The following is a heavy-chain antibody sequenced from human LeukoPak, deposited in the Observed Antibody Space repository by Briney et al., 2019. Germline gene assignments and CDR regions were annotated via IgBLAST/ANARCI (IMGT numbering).Heavy chain of an antibody. CDR3: ARETYYYGSGSYVDY. J-gene: IGHJ4*02. CDR2: ISSRSSYI. V-gene: IGHV3-21*01. CDR1: GFTFSSYS. D-gene: IGHD3-10*01. Sequence: GGSLRLSCAASGFTFSSYSMNWVRQAPGKGLEWVSSISSRSSYIYYADSVKGRFTISRDNAKNSLYLQMNSLRAEDTAVYYCARETYYYGSGSYVDYWGQGTLVTVSS.